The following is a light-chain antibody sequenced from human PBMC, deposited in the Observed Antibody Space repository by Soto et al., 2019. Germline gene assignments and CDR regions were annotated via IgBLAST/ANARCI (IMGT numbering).Light chain of an antibody. J-gene: IGLJ1*01. V-gene: IGLV2-23*02. Sequence: PALTQPASGSGSPGQSSRITCNGTSSDVGSYNLVSWYQQHPGKAPKLMIYEVSKRPSGVSNRFSGSKSGNTASLTISGLQAEDEADYYCCSYAGSSTFAYVFGTGTKVTVL. CDR1: SSDVGSYNL. CDR3: CSYAGSSTFAYV. CDR2: EVS.